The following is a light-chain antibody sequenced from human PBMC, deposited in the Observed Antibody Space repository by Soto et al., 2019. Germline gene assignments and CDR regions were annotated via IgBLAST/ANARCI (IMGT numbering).Light chain of an antibody. J-gene: IGLJ1*01. Sequence: QSVLTQPASGSGSPGQSITISCTGTSSDVGGYNYVSWYQQHPGKAPKLMIYDVSDRPSGVSNRFSASKSGNTASLTISGLQAEDEADYYCCSYTSSSTPWVFGTGTKVTVL. CDR3: CSYTSSSTPWV. V-gene: IGLV2-14*03. CDR1: SSDVGGYNY. CDR2: DVS.